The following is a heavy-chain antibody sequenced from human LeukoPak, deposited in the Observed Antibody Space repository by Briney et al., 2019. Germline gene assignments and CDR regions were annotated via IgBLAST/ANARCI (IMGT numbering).Heavy chain of an antibody. CDR1: GYTFTGHY. CDR3: ARETRSGNFDT. J-gene: IGHJ5*02. CDR2: INPSSGDT. V-gene: IGHV1-2*02. Sequence: ASVKVSCKTSGYTFTGHYMHWVRQAPGQGLEWMGWINPSSGDTKYAPRFEGRVTMTRETSIGTAYLDLSRLTSADRAVYYCARETRSGNFDTWGQGTLVTVSS. D-gene: IGHD2-15*01.